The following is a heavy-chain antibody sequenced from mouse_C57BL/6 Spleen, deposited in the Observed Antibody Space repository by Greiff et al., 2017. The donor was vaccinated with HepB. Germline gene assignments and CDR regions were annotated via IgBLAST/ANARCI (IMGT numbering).Heavy chain of an antibody. CDR1: GYSFTGYY. J-gene: IGHJ4*01. CDR2: INPSTGGT. D-gene: IGHD2-4*01. CDR3: ARLIGAMDY. Sequence: VQLQQSGPELVKPGASVKISCKASGYSFTGYYMNWVKQSPEKSLEWIGEINPSTGGTTYNQKFKAKATLTVDKSSGTAYMQLKSLTSEDSAVYYCARLIGAMDYWGQGTSVTVSS. V-gene: IGHV1-42*01.